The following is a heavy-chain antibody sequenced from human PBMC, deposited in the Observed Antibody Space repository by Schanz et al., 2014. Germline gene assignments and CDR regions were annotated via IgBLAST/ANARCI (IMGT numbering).Heavy chain of an antibody. D-gene: IGHD2-2*01. Sequence: QVQLVESGGGVVQPGTSLRLSCAASGFTFRGHAMHWVRQAPGQGLEKVAVTSTDGTKTYYAASVRGRFTISRDNAKNSLYLQMNSLRDEDTAVYYCARALRTWEVVPAATVHYWGQGTLVTVSS. CDR3: ARALRTWEVVPAATVHY. V-gene: IGHV3-30*04. J-gene: IGHJ4*02. CDR1: GFTFRGHA. CDR2: TSTDGTKT.